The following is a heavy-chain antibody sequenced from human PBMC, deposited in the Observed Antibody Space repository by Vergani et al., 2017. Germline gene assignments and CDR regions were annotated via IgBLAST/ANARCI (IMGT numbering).Heavy chain of an antibody. CDR1: GGSISSGGYS. J-gene: IGHJ4*02. CDR3: SRHVQYSDYFDY. D-gene: IGHD5-12*01. CDR2: IYYSGST. V-gene: IGHV4-30-2*03. Sequence: QVQLQESGPGLVKPSQTLSLTCTVSGGSISSGGYSWSWIRQHPGKGLEWIGSIYYSGSTSYNPSLKSRVTIYVDTSKNQVSLILSSVTAADTAVYYCSRHVQYSDYFDYWGQGTLVTVSS.